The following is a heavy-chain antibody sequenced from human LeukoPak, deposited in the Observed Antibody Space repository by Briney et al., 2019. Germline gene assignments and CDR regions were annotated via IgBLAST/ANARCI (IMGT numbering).Heavy chain of an antibody. J-gene: IGHJ5*02. Sequence: SVKVSCKASGGTFSSYAISWVRQAPGQGLEWMGGIIPIFGTANYAQKFQGRVTITADESTSTAYMELSSLRSEDTAVYYCARSSAYCSSTSCYPGFDPWGQGTLVTVSS. CDR3: ARSSAYCSSTSCYPGFDP. D-gene: IGHD2-2*01. CDR1: GGTFSSYA. CDR2: IIPIFGTA. V-gene: IGHV1-69*01.